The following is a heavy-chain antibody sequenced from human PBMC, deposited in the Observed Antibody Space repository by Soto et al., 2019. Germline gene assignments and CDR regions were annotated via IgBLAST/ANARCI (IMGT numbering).Heavy chain of an antibody. CDR1: GFTFSSYA. J-gene: IGHJ6*02. Sequence: QVQLVESGGGVVQPGRSLRLSCAASGFTFSSYAMHWVRQAPGKGLEWVAVISNDGDHKYYADSVKGRFTMSRDNSDNTLYLQMNSLRREGTAVYYGASDEAPSANSNAPVYYCCGVDVWGQGTTVTVSS. CDR2: ISNDGDHK. D-gene: IGHD1-1*01. V-gene: IGHV3-30-3*01. CDR3: ASDEAPSANSNAPVYYCCGVDV.